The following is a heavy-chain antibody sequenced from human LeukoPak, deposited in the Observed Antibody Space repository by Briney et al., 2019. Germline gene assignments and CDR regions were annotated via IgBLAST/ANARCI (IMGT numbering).Heavy chain of an antibody. CDR3: ARLRGYSYGYSDY. Sequence: PGGSLRLSCAASGFTVSSNYMSWVRQAPGKGLVCVSRINTDGSSRSYADSVKGRFTISRDNAKNSLYLQMNSLRAEDTAMYYCARLRGYSYGYSDYWGQGTLVTVSS. CDR1: GFTVSSNY. CDR2: INTDGSSR. D-gene: IGHD5-18*01. V-gene: IGHV3-74*01. J-gene: IGHJ4*02.